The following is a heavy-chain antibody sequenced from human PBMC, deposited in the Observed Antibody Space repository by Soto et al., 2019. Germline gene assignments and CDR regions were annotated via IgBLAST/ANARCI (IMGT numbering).Heavy chain of an antibody. V-gene: IGHV3-48*02. J-gene: IGHJ4*02. CDR2: ISSSSSNR. Sequence: EVQLVESGGGLVQPGGSLRLSCAASGFIFSSYSMNWVRQAPGKGLEWVSYISSSSSNRYYADSVKGRFTISRDNAKNSLYLQMNSLRDEDTAVYYCARGLPLYSSGWYFDYWGQGTLVTVSS. D-gene: IGHD6-19*01. CDR3: ARGLPLYSSGWYFDY. CDR1: GFIFSSYS.